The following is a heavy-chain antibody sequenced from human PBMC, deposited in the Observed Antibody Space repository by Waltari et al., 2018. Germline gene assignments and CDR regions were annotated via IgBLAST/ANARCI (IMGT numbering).Heavy chain of an antibody. D-gene: IGHD2-2*02. CDR1: GGSFSGYY. CDR3: ARGPPKYQLLYAEYFQH. J-gene: IGHJ1*01. CDR2: INHSGST. Sequence: QVQLQQWGAGLLKPSETLSLTCAVDGGSFSGYYWCWIPTPPGKGLEWIGEINHSGSTNYNPSLKSRVTISVDTSKNQFSLKLSSVTAADTAVYYCARGPPKYQLLYAEYFQHWGQGTLVTVSS. V-gene: IGHV4-34*01.